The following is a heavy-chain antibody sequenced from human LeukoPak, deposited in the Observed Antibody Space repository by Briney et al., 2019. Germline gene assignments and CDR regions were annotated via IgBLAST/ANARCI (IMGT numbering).Heavy chain of an antibody. CDR1: GFTFSTYW. D-gene: IGHD6-19*01. CDR3: ARDEGSGWFVY. J-gene: IGHJ4*02. CDR2: MKGDGSDK. Sequence: GGSLRLSCAASGFTFSTYWMSWVRQAPGKGLEWVANMKGDGSDKNYVDSVKGRFTIYGDNAKNSMYLQTNRLRDDGSAVYYCARDEGSGWFVYWGQGILVIVSS. V-gene: IGHV3-7*04.